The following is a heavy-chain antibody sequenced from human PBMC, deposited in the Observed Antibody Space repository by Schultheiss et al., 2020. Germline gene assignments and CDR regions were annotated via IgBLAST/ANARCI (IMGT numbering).Heavy chain of an antibody. CDR1: GYTFTSYG. D-gene: IGHD6-13*01. CDR3: ARGAYAAAGRYYYYYGMDV. Sequence: ASVKVSCKASGYTFTSYGISWVRQAPGQGLEWMGWISAYNGNTNYAQKFQGRVTMTRNTSISTAYMELSSLRSEDTAVYYCARGAYAAAGRYYYYYGMDVWGQGTTVTVSS. CDR2: ISAYNGNT. V-gene: IGHV1-18*04. J-gene: IGHJ6*02.